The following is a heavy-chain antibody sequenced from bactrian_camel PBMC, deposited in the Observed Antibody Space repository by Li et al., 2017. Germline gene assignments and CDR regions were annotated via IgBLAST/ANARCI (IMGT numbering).Heavy chain of an antibody. D-gene: IGHD7*01. J-gene: IGHJ6*01. CDR1: GIHYNGYC. Sequence: VQLVESGGGSVQAGGSLRLTCTVSGIHYNGYCLGWFRRTPGMEKVGVAAIDTEDRTYYAPSLKGRFTISKDNAKNTLYLEMNNLKPEDAAMYVCAADEYSDGTFLSRDWHRATEYNAWGQGTRVTVS. CDR3: AADEYSDGTFLSRDWHRATEYNA. CDR2: IDTEDRT. V-gene: IGHV3S1*01.